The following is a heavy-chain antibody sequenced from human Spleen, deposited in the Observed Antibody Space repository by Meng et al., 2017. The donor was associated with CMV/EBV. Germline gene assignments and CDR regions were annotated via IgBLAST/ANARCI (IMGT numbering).Heavy chain of an antibody. D-gene: IGHD3-22*01. J-gene: IGHJ4*02. CDR2: IYYSGST. V-gene: IGHV4-39*07. CDR3: ARAPRRWYYDSSGPTGYFDY. CDR1: GGSISSSSYY. Sequence: SETLSLTCTVSGGSISSSSYYWGWIRQPPGKGLEWIGSIYYSGSTYYNPSLKSRVTISVDTSKNQFSLKLSSVTAADTAVYYCARAPRRWYYDSSGPTGYFDYWGQGTLVTVSS.